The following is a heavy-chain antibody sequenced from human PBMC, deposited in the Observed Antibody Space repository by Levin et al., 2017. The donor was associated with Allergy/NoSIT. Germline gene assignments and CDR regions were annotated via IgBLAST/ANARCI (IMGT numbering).Heavy chain of an antibody. CDR2: ISTGGSNT. CDR3: AKDGAGTYYGIDY. J-gene: IGHJ4*02. V-gene: IGHV3-23*01. D-gene: IGHD1-26*01. CDR1: GFTFNNYA. Sequence: PGESLKISCTASGFTFNNYAMSWVRQAPGKGLEWVSAISTGGSNTYYSDSVRGRFTISRDNSKNTLYLQMNSLRVEDTAVYYCAKDGAGTYYGIDYWGQGSLVTVSS.